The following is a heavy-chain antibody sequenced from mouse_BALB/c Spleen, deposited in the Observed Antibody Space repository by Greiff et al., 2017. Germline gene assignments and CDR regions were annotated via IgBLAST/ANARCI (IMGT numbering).Heavy chain of an antibody. CDR3: AKQDGYPLYYYAMDY. J-gene: IGHJ4*01. D-gene: IGHD2-3*01. Sequence: VQLQQSGPGLVAPSQSLSITCTVSGFSLTDYGVSWIRQPPGKGLEWLGVIWGGGSTYYNSALKSRLSISKDNSKSQVFLKMNSLQTDDTAMYYCAKQDGYPLYYYAMDYWGQGTSVTVSS. CDR2: IWGGGST. CDR1: GFSLTDYG. V-gene: IGHV2-6-5*01.